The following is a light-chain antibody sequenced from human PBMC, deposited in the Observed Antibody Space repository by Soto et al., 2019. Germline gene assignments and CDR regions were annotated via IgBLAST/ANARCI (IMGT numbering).Light chain of an antibody. CDR3: QQYGSSPLT. V-gene: IGKV3-20*01. J-gene: IGKJ4*01. Sequence: EIVLTQSPGTLSVSPGDRVTLSCRASQSISINLAWYQHKPGQAPSLLIYRASNRATAIPDRFSGSGSGTDFTLTISRLEPEDFAVYYCQQYGSSPLTLGGGTKVDIK. CDR1: QSISIN. CDR2: RAS.